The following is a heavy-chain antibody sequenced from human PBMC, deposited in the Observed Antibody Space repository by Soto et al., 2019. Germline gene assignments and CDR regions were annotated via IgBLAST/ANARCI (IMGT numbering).Heavy chain of an antibody. CDR3: AADRPIVLVPAAGMDV. CDR1: GFTFTSSA. D-gene: IGHD2-2*01. J-gene: IGHJ6*02. Sequence: QMQLVQSGPEVKKPGTSVKVSCKASGFTFTSSAVQWVRQARGQRLEWIGWIVVGSGNTNYAQKFQERVTITRDMSTSTAYMELSSLRSEETAVYYCAADRPIVLVPAAGMDVWGQGTTVTVSS. CDR2: IVVGSGNT. V-gene: IGHV1-58*01.